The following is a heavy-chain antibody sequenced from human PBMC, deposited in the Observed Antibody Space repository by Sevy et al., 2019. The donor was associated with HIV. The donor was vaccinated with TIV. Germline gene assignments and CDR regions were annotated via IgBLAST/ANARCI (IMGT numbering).Heavy chain of an antibody. V-gene: IGHV3-30-3*01. Sequence: GGSLRLSCAASGFTFSSYAMHWVRQAPGKGLEWVAVISYDGSNKYYADSVKGRFTISRDNSKNTLYLQMNSLRAEDTAVYYCARYGIAVAAPYYYDGMDVWGQGTTVTVSS. CDR2: ISYDGSNK. D-gene: IGHD6-19*01. J-gene: IGHJ6*02. CDR1: GFTFSSYA. CDR3: ARYGIAVAAPYYYDGMDV.